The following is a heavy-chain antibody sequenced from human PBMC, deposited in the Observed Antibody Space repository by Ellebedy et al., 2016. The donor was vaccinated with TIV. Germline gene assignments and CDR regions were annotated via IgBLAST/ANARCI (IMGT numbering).Heavy chain of an antibody. V-gene: IGHV3-33*01. J-gene: IGHJ4*02. CDR3: ARARAGIEVAAYFDY. CDR1: GFTFSSFG. Sequence: GESLKISCEASGFTFSSFGMHWVRQAPGKGLEWVAVIWYDGSTQYSADSVKGRFTITRDNSKNTLFLQMNGLRAEDTAVYYCARARAGIEVAAYFDYWGQGTLVTVSS. D-gene: IGHD6-19*01. CDR2: IWYDGSTQ.